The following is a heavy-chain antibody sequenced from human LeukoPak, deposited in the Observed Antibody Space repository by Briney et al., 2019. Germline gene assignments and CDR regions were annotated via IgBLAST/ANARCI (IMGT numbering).Heavy chain of an antibody. CDR3: ARSYSSSWYGWN. CDR1: GYTFTGYY. Sequence: GASVKVSCKASGYTFTGYYMHWVRQAPGQGLEWMGWINPNSGGTNYAQKVQGRVTMTRDTSISTAYMELSRLRSDDTAVYYCARSYSSSWYGWNWGQGTLVTVSS. V-gene: IGHV1-2*02. J-gene: IGHJ4*02. D-gene: IGHD6-13*01. CDR2: INPNSGGT.